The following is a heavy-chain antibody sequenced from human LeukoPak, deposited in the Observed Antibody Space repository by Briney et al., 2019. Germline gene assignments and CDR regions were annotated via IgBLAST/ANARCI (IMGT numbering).Heavy chain of an antibody. Sequence: PSETLSLTCTVSGGSISSYYWSWIRQPPGKGLEWIGYIYYSGSTNYNPSLKSRVTISVDTSKNRFSLKLSSVTAADTAVYYCARDRAYYDFWGGYGSHYYYGMDVWGQGTTVTVSS. V-gene: IGHV4-59*01. CDR1: GGSISSYY. CDR3: ARDRAYYDFWGGYGSHYYYGMDV. J-gene: IGHJ6*02. D-gene: IGHD3-3*01. CDR2: IYYSGST.